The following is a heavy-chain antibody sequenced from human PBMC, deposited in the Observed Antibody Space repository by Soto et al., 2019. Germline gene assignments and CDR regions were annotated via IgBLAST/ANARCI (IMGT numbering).Heavy chain of an antibody. J-gene: IGHJ3*02. Sequence: QVQLVQSGAEVKKPGSSVKVSCKDSGGTFSTYSMFWVRQAPGQGLEWMGRIIPMLGIRNYAQRFQDRVTITADTSTATAQMELSSLRSEDTALYYCTIGSWSGEVFDIWGQGTMVTVSS. D-gene: IGHD2-21*01. CDR2: IIPMLGIR. V-gene: IGHV1-69*02. CDR1: GGTFSTYS. CDR3: TIGSWSGEVFDI.